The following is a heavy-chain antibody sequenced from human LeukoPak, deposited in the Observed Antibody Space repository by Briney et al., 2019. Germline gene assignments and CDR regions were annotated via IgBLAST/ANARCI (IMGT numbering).Heavy chain of an antibody. Sequence: ASVKVSCKASGYTFTSYGISWVRQAPGQGLEWMGWISAYNGNTNYAQKLQGRVTMTTDTSTRTAYMELRSLRADDTAVYYCAREGYSSSWYFGSVTQFDAFDIWGQGTMVTVSS. CDR2: ISAYNGNT. CDR1: GYTFTSYG. J-gene: IGHJ3*02. V-gene: IGHV1-18*01. D-gene: IGHD6-13*01. CDR3: AREGYSSSWYFGSVTQFDAFDI.